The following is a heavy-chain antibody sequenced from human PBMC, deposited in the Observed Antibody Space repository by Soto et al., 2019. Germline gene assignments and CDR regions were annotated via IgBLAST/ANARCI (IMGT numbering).Heavy chain of an antibody. CDR2: INAGNGNT. D-gene: IGHD4-17*01. CDR1: GGTFSSYA. J-gene: IGHJ6*02. CDR3: ASPLTTVTLNYYYGMDV. Sequence: ASVTVSCTASGGTFSSYAISWVRQAPGQRLEWMGWINAGNGNTKYSQKFQGRVTITRDTSASTAYMELSSLRSEDTAVYYCASPLTTVTLNYYYGMDVWGQGTTVTVSS. V-gene: IGHV1-3*01.